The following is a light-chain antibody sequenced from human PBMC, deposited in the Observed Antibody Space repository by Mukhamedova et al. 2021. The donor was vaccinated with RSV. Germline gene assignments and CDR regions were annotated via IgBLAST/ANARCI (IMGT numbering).Light chain of an antibody. J-gene: IGKJ4*01. CDR3: QQRTNWPPT. CDR1: QSVDDY. V-gene: IGKV3-11*01. CDR2: DAS. Sequence: GERATLSCRASQSVDDYLAWYQHKPGQAPRLLNFDASSRATAIPARFSGSGSGTDFTLTISSLEPEDFAVYYCQQRTNWPPTFGGG.